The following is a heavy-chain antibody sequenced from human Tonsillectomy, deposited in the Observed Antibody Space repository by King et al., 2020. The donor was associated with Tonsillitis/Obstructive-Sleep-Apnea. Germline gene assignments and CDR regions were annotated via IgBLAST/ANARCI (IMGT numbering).Heavy chain of an antibody. CDR3: ARHGGGYRYFDY. CDR1: GGSISSYY. CDR2: IYYRGSN. V-gene: IGHV4-59*08. Sequence: QLQESGPGLVKPSETLSLTCTVSGGSISSYYWSWIRQPPGKGLEWIGNIYYRGSNNYNPSLKSRVTITVDTSKNQFSLKLSSVTAEDTAVYYCARHGGGYRYFDYWGQGTLVTVSS. D-gene: IGHD3-16*01. J-gene: IGHJ4*02.